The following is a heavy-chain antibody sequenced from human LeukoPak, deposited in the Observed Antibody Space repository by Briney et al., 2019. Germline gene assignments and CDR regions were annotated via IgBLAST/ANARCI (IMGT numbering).Heavy chain of an antibody. Sequence: PGGSLRLSCAASGLTGSHNYVSWVRRAPGKGLEWVSAIHTSGDTCYADSVKGRFTISRDNAKNSLYLQMTSLRAEDTAVYYCVSKWVNATVAYYYYGMDVWGQGSTVTVSS. CDR3: VSKWVNATVAYYYYGMDV. D-gene: IGHD1-26*01. CDR2: IHTSGDT. J-gene: IGHJ6*02. V-gene: IGHV3-53*01. CDR1: GLTGSHNY.